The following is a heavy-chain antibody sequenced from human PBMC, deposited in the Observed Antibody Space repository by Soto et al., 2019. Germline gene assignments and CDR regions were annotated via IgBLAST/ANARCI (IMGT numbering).Heavy chain of an antibody. CDR3: ANPRGLNGYSSGTSPLDY. D-gene: IGHD6-19*01. CDR2: IIPIFGTA. J-gene: IGHJ4*02. Sequence: ASVGGYCRASGGTFSIYAISWVRQAPGQVLEWMGGIIPIFGTANYAQKFQGRVTITADESTSTAYMELSSLRAEDTAVYYCANPRGLNGYSSGTSPLDYWGQGTLVTVSS. V-gene: IGHV1-69*01. CDR1: GGTFSIYA.